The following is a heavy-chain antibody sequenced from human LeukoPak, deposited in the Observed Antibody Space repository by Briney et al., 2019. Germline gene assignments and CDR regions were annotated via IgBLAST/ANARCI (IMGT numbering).Heavy chain of an antibody. CDR2: ISGSGVET. J-gene: IGHJ3*02. CDR1: GFTFSSYA. Sequence: PGGSLRLSCAASGFTFSSYAMSWVRQALGMGLDWVSQISGSGVETYYADSVQGRFTISRDNSENTFYLQMNSLRAEDTAVYYCVKRSRDGYNSPLDNWGQGTMVTVSS. CDR3: VKRSRDGYNSPLDN. V-gene: IGHV3-23*01. D-gene: IGHD5-24*01.